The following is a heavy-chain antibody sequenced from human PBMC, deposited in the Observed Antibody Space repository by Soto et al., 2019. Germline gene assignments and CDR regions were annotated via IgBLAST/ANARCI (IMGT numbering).Heavy chain of an antibody. CDR2: IYYSGST. CDR1: GGSITSSSYY. V-gene: IGHV4-39*01. D-gene: IGHD1-26*01. Sequence: QLHLRESGPGLVKPSETLSLTCTVSGGSITSSSYYWGWIRQPPGKGLEWIGSIYYSGSTYYNPSLKSQVTISVDTSKNQLSLKLSSVTAADTAVYYCATQEVGGSYVYTFDPWGQGTLVTVSS. CDR3: ATQEVGGSYVYTFDP. J-gene: IGHJ5*02.